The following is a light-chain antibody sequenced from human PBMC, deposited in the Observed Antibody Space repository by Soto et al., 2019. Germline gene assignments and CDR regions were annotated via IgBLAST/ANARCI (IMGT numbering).Light chain of an antibody. CDR3: MQALQTPWT. J-gene: IGKJ1*01. V-gene: IGKV2-28*01. Sequence: DIVMTQSPLSLPVTPGEPASISCRSSQSLLHSNGYNSLDWYLQKPGQSPQFLIYLGSNRASGVPDRISGSGSGTDFTLKISRVEAEDVGVYYCMQALQTPWTFGQGTKVEIK. CDR1: QSLLHSNGYNS. CDR2: LGS.